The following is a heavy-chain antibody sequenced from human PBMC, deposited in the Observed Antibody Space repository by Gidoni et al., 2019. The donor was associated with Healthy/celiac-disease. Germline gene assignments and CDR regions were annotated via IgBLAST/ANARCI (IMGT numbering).Heavy chain of an antibody. Sequence: QVQLQQWGAGLLKPSETLSLTCAVYGGSFSGYYWSWIRQPPGKGLEWIGEINHSGSTNYNPSLKSRVTISVDTSKNQFSLKLSSVTAADTAVYYCARGGPLHYDFWSGSRRWFDPWGQGTLVTVSS. CDR2: INHSGST. CDR1: GGSFSGYY. CDR3: ARGGPLHYDFWSGSRRWFDP. J-gene: IGHJ5*02. V-gene: IGHV4-34*01. D-gene: IGHD3-3*01.